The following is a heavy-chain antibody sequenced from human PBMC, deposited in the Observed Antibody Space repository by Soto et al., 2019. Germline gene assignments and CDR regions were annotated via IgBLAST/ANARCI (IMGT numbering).Heavy chain of an antibody. Sequence: EVQLVESGGGVIRPGGSLRLSCAASGFSFDDYAMSWVRHAPGKGLEWVSGINWNGGSTGYVDSVKGRFTISRDNAKNSVYLQMSSLRAEDTALYFCARYSSAPKVSGNYYRYFDPWGQGTLITVSS. D-gene: IGHD1-26*01. CDR3: ARYSSAPKVSGNYYRYFDP. CDR1: GFSFDDYA. V-gene: IGHV3-20*04. J-gene: IGHJ4*02. CDR2: INWNGGST.